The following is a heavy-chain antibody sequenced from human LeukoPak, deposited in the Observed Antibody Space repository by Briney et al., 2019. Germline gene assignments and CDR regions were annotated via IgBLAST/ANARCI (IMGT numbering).Heavy chain of an antibody. CDR2: IHYDGSNK. CDR1: GFTFSSYG. D-gene: IGHD3-10*01. V-gene: IGHV3-30*02. Sequence: GGSLRPSCAASGFTFSSYGMQWVRQAPGKGLEWVAFIHYDGSNKYYANSVKGRFTISRDNSKNTLYLHMNSLRAEDTAVYYCAKDPIRGVRPYYFSSWGQGTLVTVSS. CDR3: AKDPIRGVRPYYFSS. J-gene: IGHJ4*02.